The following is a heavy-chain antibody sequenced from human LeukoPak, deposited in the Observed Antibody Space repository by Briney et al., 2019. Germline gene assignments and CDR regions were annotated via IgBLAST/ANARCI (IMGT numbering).Heavy chain of an antibody. V-gene: IGHV3-33*01. CDR2: ICCDGSNK. Sequence: PGGSLRLSCEAFGFTFSRHGMHWVRQAQGQGLEWVAVICCDGSNKYYADSVKGRFTISRDNSKNTLYLQMNSLRAEDTAVYYCARAHTRSAVVAATPRYYYYGMDVWGQGTTVTVSS. CDR1: GFTFSRHG. CDR3: ARAHTRSAVVAATPRYYYYGMDV. D-gene: IGHD2-15*01. J-gene: IGHJ6*02.